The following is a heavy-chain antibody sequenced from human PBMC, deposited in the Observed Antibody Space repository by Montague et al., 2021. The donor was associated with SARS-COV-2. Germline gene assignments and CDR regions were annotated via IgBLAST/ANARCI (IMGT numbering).Heavy chain of an antibody. CDR3: ALPLGGARFDP. J-gene: IGHJ5*02. CDR2: IYHSGTT. D-gene: IGHD1-26*01. Sequence: SETLSLTCTVSGGSVSSDNWWTWVRQPPGKGLEWIGEIYHSGTTNYNPAHQSRVTISVDKSRNHLSLNLRSVTAADTAMYYCALPLGGARFDPWGQGILVTVSS. CDR1: GGSVSSDNW. V-gene: IGHV4-4*02.